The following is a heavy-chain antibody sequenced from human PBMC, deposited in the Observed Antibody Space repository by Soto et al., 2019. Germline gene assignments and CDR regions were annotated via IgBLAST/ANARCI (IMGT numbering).Heavy chain of an antibody. J-gene: IGHJ4*02. D-gene: IGHD3-10*01. CDR1: GGSISSGGYY. V-gene: IGHV4-31*03. CDR2: IYYSGST. Sequence: SETLSLTCTVSGGSISSGGYYWSWIRQHPGKGLEWIGYIYYSGSTYYNPSLKSRVTISVDTSKNQFSLKLSSVTAADTAVYYCARSGSGSYYPYDYWGQGTLVTVSS. CDR3: ARSGSGSYYPYDY.